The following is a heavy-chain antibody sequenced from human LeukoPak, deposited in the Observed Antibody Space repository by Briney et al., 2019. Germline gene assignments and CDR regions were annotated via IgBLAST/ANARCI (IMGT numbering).Heavy chain of an antibody. J-gene: IGHJ4*02. CDR3: AKTAAPTYYFDY. D-gene: IGHD5-18*01. CDR1: GFTFSSYS. CDR2: ISYDGSNK. V-gene: IGHV3-30*18. Sequence: GGSLRLSCAASGFTFSSYSMNWVRQAPGKGLEWVAVISYDGSNKYYADSVKGRFTISSDNSKNTLYLQMNSLRAEDTAVYYCAKTAAPTYYFDYWGQGTLVTVSS.